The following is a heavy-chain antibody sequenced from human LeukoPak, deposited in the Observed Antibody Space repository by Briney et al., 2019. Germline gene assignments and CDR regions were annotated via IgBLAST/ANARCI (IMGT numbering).Heavy chain of an antibody. V-gene: IGHV3-23*01. CDR3: AKDRSCTNDICHGDFDY. J-gene: IGHJ4*02. CDR1: GFTFNTYA. D-gene: IGHD2-8*01. Sequence: PGGSLRLSCAASGFTFNTYAMNWVRQAPGKGLEWVSSISGSGGSTYSADSVKGRFTISRDNSKNTLYLQMNSLRAEDTALYYCAKDRSCTNDICHGDFDYWGQGTLVTVSS. CDR2: ISGSGGST.